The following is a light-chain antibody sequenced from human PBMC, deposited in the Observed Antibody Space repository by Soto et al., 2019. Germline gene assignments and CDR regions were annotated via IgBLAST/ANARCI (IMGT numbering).Light chain of an antibody. V-gene: IGKV3-15*01. J-gene: IGKJ4*01. CDR3: QQYNNWLPLT. Sequence: EIVMTQSPATLSVSPGERATLSCRASQTVSNNLAWYQQKPGQTPRLLIYGASTRATGIPARFSGSGSGTEFTLTISSLQSEDFAVYYCQQYNNWLPLTFGGGTKV. CDR2: GAS. CDR1: QTVSNN.